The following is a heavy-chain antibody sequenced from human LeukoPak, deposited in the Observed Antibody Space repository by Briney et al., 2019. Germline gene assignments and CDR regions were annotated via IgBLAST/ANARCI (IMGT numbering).Heavy chain of an antibody. V-gene: IGHV3-48*03. Sequence: GGSLRLLCAGSGFTFSSYEMSWVRQAPGKGLEWVSYISNTGSVTYYADSVKGRFTISRDNARNSLFLQMNSLRAEDTGVYYCTVVPMGWGQGTLVTVSS. D-gene: IGHD4-23*01. J-gene: IGHJ4*02. CDR3: TVVPMG. CDR1: GFTFSSYE. CDR2: ISNTGSVT.